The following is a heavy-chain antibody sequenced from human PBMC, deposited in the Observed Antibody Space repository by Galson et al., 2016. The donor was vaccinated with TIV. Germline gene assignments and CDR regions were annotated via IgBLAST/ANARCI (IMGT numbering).Heavy chain of an antibody. CDR1: GFTFIDFA. Sequence: SLRLSCAASGFTFIDFAMHWVRQAPGKGLEWVSSISATGGSTYYADSVKGRFTTSRDNSKDQLYLQMNSLSAEDTAVYYCAKTIAVSGVLINYFYYVMDVWGHGTTVTVSS. J-gene: IGHJ6*02. CDR2: ISATGGST. D-gene: IGHD3-3*01. CDR3: AKTIAVSGVLINYFYYVMDV. V-gene: IGHV3-23*01.